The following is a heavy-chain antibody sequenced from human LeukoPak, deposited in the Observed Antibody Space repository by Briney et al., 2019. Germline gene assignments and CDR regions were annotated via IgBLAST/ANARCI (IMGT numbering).Heavy chain of an antibody. Sequence: SETLSLTCTVSGGSISSYYWSWVRQPPGKGLEWIGYIYYSGSTNCNPSLKSRVTISVDTSKNQYSLKLSSVTAADTAVYYCARVYRSRITLFGVVIIPSWFDPWCQGTLVTVSP. D-gene: IGHD3-3*01. J-gene: IGHJ5*02. CDR2: IYYSGST. V-gene: IGHV4-59*01. CDR3: ARVYRSRITLFGVVIIPSWFDP. CDR1: GGSISSYY.